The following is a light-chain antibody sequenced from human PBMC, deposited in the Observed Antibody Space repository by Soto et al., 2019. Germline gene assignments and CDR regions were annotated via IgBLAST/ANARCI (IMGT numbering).Light chain of an antibody. J-gene: IGKJ4*01. CDR2: AAS. CDR1: QSISSH. Sequence: QMTQSPSSLFASVGDRVTITCRASQSISSHLNWYQQKVGQTPRLLIYAASTLQSEVPPRFSGSGSGTEFTLTISGLQREDFATYYCPQSHSAPLTFGGGPKIQI. V-gene: IGKV1-39*01. CDR3: PQSHSAPLT.